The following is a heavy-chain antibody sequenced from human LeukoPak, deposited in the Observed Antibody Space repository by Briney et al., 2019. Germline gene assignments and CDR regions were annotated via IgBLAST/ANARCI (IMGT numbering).Heavy chain of an antibody. J-gene: IGHJ4*02. Sequence: PSETLSLTCTVSGGSISSYYWSWIRQPPGKGLEWIGYIYYSGSTNYNPSLKSRVTISVDTSKNHFSLTLISVTAADTAVYFCARDQVDYDIPDHFDYWGKGTLVTVSS. D-gene: IGHD3-22*01. CDR3: ARDQVDYDIPDHFDY. CDR1: GGSISSYY. V-gene: IGHV4-59*12. CDR2: IYYSGST.